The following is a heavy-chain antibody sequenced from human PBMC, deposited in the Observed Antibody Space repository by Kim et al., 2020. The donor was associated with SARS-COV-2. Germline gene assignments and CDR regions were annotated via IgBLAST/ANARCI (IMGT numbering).Heavy chain of an antibody. Sequence: GGSLRLSCAASGFTFSSYSMNWVRQAPGKGLEWVSYISSSSSTIYYADSVKGRFTISRDNAKNSLYLQMNSLRDEDTAVYYCAGQGRGYSYGSGAFDIWGQGTMVTVSS. CDR3: AGQGRGYSYGSGAFDI. CDR1: GFTFSSYS. V-gene: IGHV3-48*02. D-gene: IGHD5-18*01. J-gene: IGHJ3*02. CDR2: ISSSSSTI.